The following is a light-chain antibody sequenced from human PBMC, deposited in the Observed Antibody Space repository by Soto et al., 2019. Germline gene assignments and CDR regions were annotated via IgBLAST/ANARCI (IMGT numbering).Light chain of an antibody. J-gene: IGKJ1*01. CDR1: QSVSSI. CDR2: GAS. V-gene: IGKV3-15*01. Sequence: DIVMTQSPATLSVSPGERATLSCRASQSVSSILAWYQQNPGQPPRLLVSGASTRATGIPARFSGSGSGTELTLPISSLQSEDFALYYCQQYNNWHQTVDQRTKVDIX. CDR3: QQYNNWHQT.